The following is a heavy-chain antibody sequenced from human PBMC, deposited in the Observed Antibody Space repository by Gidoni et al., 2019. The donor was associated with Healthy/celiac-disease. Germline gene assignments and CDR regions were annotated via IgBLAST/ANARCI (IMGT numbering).Heavy chain of an antibody. CDR2: INAGNGNT. J-gene: IGHJ4*02. Sequence: QVQLVHPGAEVKKPGASVTASCKASGDTFTSYDMHWVRQAPGQRLEWMGWINAGNGNTKYSQKFQGRVTITRDTSASTGYMELSSLRSEDTAVYYCAREWGGFDYLGQGTLVTVSS. CDR1: GDTFTSYD. CDR3: AREWGGFDY. V-gene: IGHV1-3*01. D-gene: IGHD2-15*01.